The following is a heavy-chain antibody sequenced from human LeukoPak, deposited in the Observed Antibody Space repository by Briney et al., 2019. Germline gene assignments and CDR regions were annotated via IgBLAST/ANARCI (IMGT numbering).Heavy chain of an antibody. D-gene: IGHD2-2*01. J-gene: IGHJ4*02. CDR1: GFTFSNAW. V-gene: IGHV3-15*01. CDR2: IKSKTDGGTT. CDR3: AGEPIVTAGIVGYY. Sequence: GGSLRLSCAASGFTFSNAWMSWVRQAPGKGLEWVGRIKSKTDGGTTDYAAPVKGRFTISRDNSKTALYLQMNSLRAEDTAVYYCAGEPIVTAGIVGYYWGQGTLATVSS.